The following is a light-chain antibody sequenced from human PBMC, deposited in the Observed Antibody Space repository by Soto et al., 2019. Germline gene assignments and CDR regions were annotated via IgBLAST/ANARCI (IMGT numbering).Light chain of an antibody. CDR2: DAS. CDR3: CSYAGGNTFV. CDR1: SSDVGIYNL. V-gene: IGLV2-23*01. J-gene: IGLJ1*01. Sequence: QSVLTQPASVSGSPGQSITISCTGTSSDVGIYNLVSWYQHCPGKAPKLIIYDASERPSGVSNRFSGSKSGNTASLTISGLQAEDEADYHCCSYAGGNTFVFGSGTKLTVL.